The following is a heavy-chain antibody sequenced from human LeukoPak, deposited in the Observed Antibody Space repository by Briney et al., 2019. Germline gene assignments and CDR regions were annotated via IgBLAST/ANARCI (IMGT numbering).Heavy chain of an antibody. V-gene: IGHV3-23*01. CDR2: ISGSGGST. Sequence: PGGSLRLSCAASGFTFSNAWMSWVRQAPGKGLEWVSAISGSGGSTYYADSVKGRFTISRDNSKNTLYLQMNSLRAEDTAVYYCAKEIRVGATAPYYYYGMDVWGQGTTVTVSS. CDR1: GFTFSNAW. CDR3: AKEIRVGATAPYYYYGMDV. J-gene: IGHJ6*02. D-gene: IGHD1-26*01.